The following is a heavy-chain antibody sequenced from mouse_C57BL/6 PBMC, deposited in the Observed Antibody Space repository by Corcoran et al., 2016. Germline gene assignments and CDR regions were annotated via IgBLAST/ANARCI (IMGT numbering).Heavy chain of an antibody. CDR1: GYTFTTYG. V-gene: IGHV9-3*01. D-gene: IGHD1-1*01. CDR2: INTYSGVP. Sequence: QIQLVQSGPELKKPGETVKISCKASGYTFTTYGMSWVKQAPGKGLKGMGWINTYSGVPTYADDFKGRFAFSLETSASTAYLQINNLKNEDTATYFCARSTTTVAPYAMDYWGQGTSVTVSS. CDR3: ARSTTTVAPYAMDY. J-gene: IGHJ4*01.